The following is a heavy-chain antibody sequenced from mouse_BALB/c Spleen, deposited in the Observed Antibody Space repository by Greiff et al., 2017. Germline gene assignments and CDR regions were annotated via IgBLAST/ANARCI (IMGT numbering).Heavy chain of an antibody. CDR2: ISSGGST. CDR3: DMTWFAY. Sequence: EVHLVESGGGLVKPGGSLKLSCAASGFTFSSYAMSWVRQTPEKRLEWVASISSGGSTYYPDSVKGRFTISRDNARNILYLQMSSLRSEDTAMYYCDMTWFAYWGQGTLVTVSA. J-gene: IGHJ3*01. D-gene: IGHD2-3*01. CDR1: GFTFSSYA. V-gene: IGHV5-6-5*01.